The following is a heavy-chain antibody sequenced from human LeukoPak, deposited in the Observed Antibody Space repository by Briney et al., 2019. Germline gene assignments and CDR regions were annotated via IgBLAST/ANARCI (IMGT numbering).Heavy chain of an antibody. Sequence: GRSLRLSCAASGFTFSNYAMHWVRQAPGKGLEWVAVISYDGSTKYYADSVKGRFTISRDNSKNTLYLQMNSLRAEDTAVYYCAKDVGSGWYIFDYWGQGTLVTVSS. CDR1: GFTFSNYA. J-gene: IGHJ4*02. V-gene: IGHV3-30*04. CDR3: AKDVGSGWYIFDY. D-gene: IGHD6-19*01. CDR2: ISYDGSTK.